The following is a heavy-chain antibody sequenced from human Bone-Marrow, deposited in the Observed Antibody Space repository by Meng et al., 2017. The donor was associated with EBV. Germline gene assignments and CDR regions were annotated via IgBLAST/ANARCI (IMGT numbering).Heavy chain of an antibody. CDR3: ARGSSFCSGGSCFEN. CDR1: GGSASSGYYY. CDR2: MYYNGIT. V-gene: IGHV4-30-4*01. J-gene: IGHJ4*02. Sequence: GQLQESRPGLVKPSGTLSLTCTGSGGSASSGYYYWTWIRQPPGKGLEWIGYMYYNGITYYNPSLKSRVTISGDSSKNQFSLKLTSVTAADTAVYFCARGSSFCSGGSCFENWGQGTLVTVSS. D-gene: IGHD2-15*01.